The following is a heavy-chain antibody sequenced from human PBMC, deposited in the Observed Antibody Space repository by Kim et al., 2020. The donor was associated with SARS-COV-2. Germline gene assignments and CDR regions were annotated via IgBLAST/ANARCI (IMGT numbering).Heavy chain of an antibody. D-gene: IGHD6-13*01. V-gene: IGHV3-13*01. J-gene: IGHJ2*01. CDR2: IGTAGDT. Sequence: GGSLRLSCAASGFTFSSYDMHWVRQATGKGLEWVSAIGTAGDTYYPGSVKGRFTISRENAKNSLYLQMNSLRAGDTAVYYCARDGAGYSSSWYSPAGWYFDLWGRGTLVTVSS. CDR1: GFTFSSYD. CDR3: ARDGAGYSSSWYSPAGWYFDL.